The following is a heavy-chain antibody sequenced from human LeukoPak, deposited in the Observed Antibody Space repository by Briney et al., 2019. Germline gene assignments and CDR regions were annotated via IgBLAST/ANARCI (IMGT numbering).Heavy chain of an antibody. V-gene: IGHV4-30-2*01. J-gene: IGHJ4*02. CDR2: IYHSGST. CDR1: GGSISSGGYS. Sequence: SETLSLTCAVSGGSISSGGYSWSWIRQPPGKGLEWIGYIYHSGSTYYNPSLRSRVTISVDRSKNQFSLKLSSVTAADTAVYYCARGGGGLGEWVDYWGQGTLVTVSS. CDR3: ARGGGGLGEWVDY. D-gene: IGHD3-10*01.